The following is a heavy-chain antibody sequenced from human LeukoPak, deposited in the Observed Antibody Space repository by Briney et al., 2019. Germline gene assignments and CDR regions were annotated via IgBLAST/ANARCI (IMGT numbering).Heavy chain of an antibody. CDR2: IIPIFGTA. Sequence: ASVKVSCKASRGTFSSYAISWVRQAPGQGLEWMGGIIPIFGTANYAQKFQGRVTITADESTSTAYMELSSLRSEDTAVYYCARDQGYCSSTSCYALGAYFDYWGQGTLVTVSS. CDR3: ARDQGYCSSTSCYALGAYFDY. V-gene: IGHV1-69*13. D-gene: IGHD2-2*01. J-gene: IGHJ4*02. CDR1: RGTFSSYA.